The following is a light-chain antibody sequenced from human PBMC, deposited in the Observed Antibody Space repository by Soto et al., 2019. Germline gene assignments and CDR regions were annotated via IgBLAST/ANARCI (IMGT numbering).Light chain of an antibody. Sequence: SYELTQPLSVSVALGQTARVTCGGNNIGSKNVHWYQQKPGQAPVLVIYRDTYRPSGIPERFSGSNSGNTATLTISRAQGGDEADYYCHMWDSSNVVFGGGTKVTVL. J-gene: IGLJ3*02. CDR1: NIGSKN. V-gene: IGLV3-9*01. CDR2: RDT. CDR3: HMWDSSNVV.